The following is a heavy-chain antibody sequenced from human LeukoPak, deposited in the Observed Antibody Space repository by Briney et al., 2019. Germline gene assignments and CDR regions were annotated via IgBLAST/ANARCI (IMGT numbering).Heavy chain of an antibody. Sequence: GGSLRLSCAASGFTFSSYELNWVRQAPGKGLEWISYIRGSGSTIYYAESVKGRFTISRDNAKHSLYLQMNSLRAEDTAVYYCARDLRCGGDCLGYWGQGTLVTVSS. J-gene: IGHJ4*02. V-gene: IGHV3-48*03. CDR2: IRGSGSTI. CDR1: GFTFSSYE. CDR3: ARDLRCGGDCLGY. D-gene: IGHD2-21*02.